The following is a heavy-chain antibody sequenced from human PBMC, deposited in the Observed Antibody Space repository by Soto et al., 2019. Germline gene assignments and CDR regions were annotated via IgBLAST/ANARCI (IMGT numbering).Heavy chain of an antibody. J-gene: IGHJ4*02. Sequence: PGASLKISWKSSGYSSNNRWIGLWRQMPGQGLEWIAIIFPRDSDTRYSPPFQCQVTISADKSLTTAYLQWSSLNSSNTAMYYCARGKTDLLVLFGAPRGFDYWGQGTLVTVSS. D-gene: IGHD3-10*01. CDR3: ARGKTDLLVLFGAPRGFDY. V-gene: IGHV5-51*01. CDR2: IFPRDSDT. CDR1: GYSSNNRW.